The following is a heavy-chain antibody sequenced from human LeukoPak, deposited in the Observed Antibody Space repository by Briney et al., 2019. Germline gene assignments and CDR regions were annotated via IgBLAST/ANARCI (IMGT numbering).Heavy chain of an antibody. J-gene: IGHJ3*02. D-gene: IGHD1-7*01. CDR1: GGSISSHY. CDR2: IYYSGST. V-gene: IGHV4-59*11. CDR3: ARKTVTGTTSRSAFDI. Sequence: SETLSLTCTVSGGSISSHYWSWIRQPPGKGLEWIGYIYYSGSTNYNPSLKSRLTISVDTSKNQFSLKLTSVTAADTAVYYCARKTVTGTTSRSAFDIWGQGTMVTVSS.